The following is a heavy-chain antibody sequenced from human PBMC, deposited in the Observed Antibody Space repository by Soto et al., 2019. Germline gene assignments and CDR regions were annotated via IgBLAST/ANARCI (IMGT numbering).Heavy chain of an antibody. CDR1: GFTFSSYA. J-gene: IGHJ5*02. CDR2: ISYDGSNK. Sequence: GGSLRLSCAASGFTFSSYAMHWVRQAPGKGLEWVAVISYDGSNKYYADSVKGRFTISRDNSKNTLYLQMNSLRAEDTAVYYCARDMIVGDCSGGSCYNWFDPWGQGTLVTVSS. D-gene: IGHD2-15*01. V-gene: IGHV3-30-3*01. CDR3: ARDMIVGDCSGGSCYNWFDP.